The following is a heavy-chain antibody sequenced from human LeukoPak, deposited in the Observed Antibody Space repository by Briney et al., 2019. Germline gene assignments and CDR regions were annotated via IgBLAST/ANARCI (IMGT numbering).Heavy chain of an antibody. CDR2: INYSGST. D-gene: IGHD1-26*01. CDR3: AREKKGYGIVGSFDY. V-gene: IGHV4-59*01. Sequence: SETLSLTCTVSGCTISSYYWSWIRQPPGKGLEWIGYINYSGSTNYNPSLKSRVTISVDTSKNQFSLKLSSVTAADTAVYYCAREKKGYGIVGSFDYWGQGTLVTVSS. J-gene: IGHJ4*02. CDR1: GCTISSYY.